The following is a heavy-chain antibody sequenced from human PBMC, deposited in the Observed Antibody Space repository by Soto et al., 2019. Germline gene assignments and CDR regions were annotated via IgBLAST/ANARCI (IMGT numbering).Heavy chain of an antibody. J-gene: IGHJ4*02. Sequence: SETLSLTCTVSGGSISSGGYYWSWIRQHPGKGLEWIGYIYYSGSTYYNPSLKSRVTISVDTSKNQFSLKLSSVTAADTAVYYCARFRIVVDEYFDYWGQGTLVTVSS. CDR3: ARFRIVVDEYFDY. V-gene: IGHV4-31*03. CDR2: IYYSGST. CDR1: GGSISSGGYY. D-gene: IGHD3-22*01.